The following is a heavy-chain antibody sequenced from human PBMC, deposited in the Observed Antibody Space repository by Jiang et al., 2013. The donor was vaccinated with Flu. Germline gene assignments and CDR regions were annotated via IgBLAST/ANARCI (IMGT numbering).Heavy chain of an antibody. CDR1: GYTFTSYY. J-gene: IGHJ3*02. D-gene: IGHD1-26*01. Sequence: GAEVKKPGASVKVSCKASGYTFTSYYMHWVRQAPGQGLEWMGIINPSGGSTSYAQKFQGRVTMTRDTSTSTVYMELSSLRSEDTAVYYCARDDFGIVGATDAFDIWGQGTMVTVSS. CDR3: ARDDFGIVGATDAFDI. V-gene: IGHV1-46*01. CDR2: INPSGGST.